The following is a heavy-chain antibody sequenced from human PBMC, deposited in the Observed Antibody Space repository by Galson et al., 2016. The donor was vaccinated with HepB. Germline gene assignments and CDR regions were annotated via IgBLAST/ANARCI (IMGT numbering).Heavy chain of an antibody. CDR2: INWNSGTE. V-gene: IGHV3-9*01. D-gene: IGHD1-1*01. CDR3: ARGRTRGKYHSMDV. CDR1: GFKFHDYA. J-gene: IGHJ6*02. Sequence: SLRLSCAASGFKFHDYAMHWVRQAPGKGLEWVSGINWNSGTEAYAESVKGRFTISRDNSKNELSLQMNTLGAAETAGYYCARGRTRGKYHSMDVWGQGTTVTVSS.